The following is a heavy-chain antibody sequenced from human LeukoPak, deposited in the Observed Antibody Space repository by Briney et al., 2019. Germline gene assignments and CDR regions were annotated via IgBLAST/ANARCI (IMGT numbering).Heavy chain of an antibody. CDR1: GGSISSYY. CDR3: AREAVAGASFDL. V-gene: IGHV4-59*08. J-gene: IGHJ2*01. Sequence: PSETLSLTCTVSGGSISSYYWSWIRQPPGKGLEWIGYIYYSGSTNYNPSLKSRVTISVDTSKNQFSLKQSSMTAADTAVYYCAREAVAGASFDLWGRGTLVTVSS. D-gene: IGHD6-19*01. CDR2: IYYSGST.